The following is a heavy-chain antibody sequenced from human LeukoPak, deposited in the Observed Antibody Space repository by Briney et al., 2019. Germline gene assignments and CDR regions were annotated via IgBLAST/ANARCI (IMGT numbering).Heavy chain of an antibody. J-gene: IGHJ3*02. D-gene: IGHD1-26*01. Sequence: SETLSLTCTVSGGSISSYYWSWIRQPPGKGLEWIGYIYYSGRTNYNPPLKSRVTISVDTSKNQFSLKLSSVTAADTAVYYCARYDSGSSNDAFDIWGQGTMVTVSS. V-gene: IGHV4-59*01. CDR1: GGSISSYY. CDR3: ARYDSGSSNDAFDI. CDR2: IYYSGRT.